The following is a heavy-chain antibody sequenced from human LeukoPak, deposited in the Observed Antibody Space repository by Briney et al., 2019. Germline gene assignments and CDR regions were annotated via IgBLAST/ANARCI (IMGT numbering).Heavy chain of an antibody. CDR1: DGSISIYY. Sequence: KTSETLSLTCTVSDGSISIYYWSWIRQPPGKGLEWIGYIYNSGNTDYNPSLKGRVTISVDTSKNQFSLKLSSVTVADTAVYYCVRDRELTYWGQGTLVTVSS. D-gene: IGHD1-26*01. CDR3: VRDRELTY. CDR2: IYNSGNT. J-gene: IGHJ4*02. V-gene: IGHV4-59*01.